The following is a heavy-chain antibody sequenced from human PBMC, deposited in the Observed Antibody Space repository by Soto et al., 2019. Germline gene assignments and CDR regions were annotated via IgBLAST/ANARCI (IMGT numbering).Heavy chain of an antibody. Sequence: SQTLSLTCVISGDSVSSNIAAWDWIRQSPSRGLEWLGRTYYRSKWYTDYAVSVRSRITINPDTSENQFTLQLISMTPEDTAVYYCARNLGGPRDFWGQGTLVTVSS. CDR1: GDSVSSNIAA. CDR2: TYYRSKWYT. V-gene: IGHV6-1*01. J-gene: IGHJ4*02. CDR3: ARNLGGPRDF. D-gene: IGHD3-16*01.